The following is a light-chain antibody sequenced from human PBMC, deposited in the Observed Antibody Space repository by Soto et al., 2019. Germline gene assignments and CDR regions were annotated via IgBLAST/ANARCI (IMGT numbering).Light chain of an antibody. CDR2: AAS. CDR3: QRYNSPPWT. V-gene: IGKV1-27*01. CDR1: LPISNY. Sequence: DIQMTQSPSSLSASVGDRVTITCRASLPISNYLAWYQQKPGKIPNLLIYAASTLQAGVPYRVSGSGSGTDVSLTISGLQPEDVATYFCQRYNSPPWTFGQGTKVDIK. J-gene: IGKJ1*01.